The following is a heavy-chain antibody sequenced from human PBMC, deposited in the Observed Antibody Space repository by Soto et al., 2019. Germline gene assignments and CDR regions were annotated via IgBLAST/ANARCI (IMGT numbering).Heavy chain of an antibody. CDR1: GGSISSGDYY. CDR3: ARASPTVIPNWFDP. Sequence: KPSETLSLTCTVSGGSISSGDYYWSWIRQPPGKGLEWIGYIYYSGSTYYNPSLKSRVTISVDTSKNQFSLKLSSVTAADTAVYSCARASPTVIPNWFDPWGQGTLVTVSS. D-gene: IGHD4-17*01. J-gene: IGHJ5*02. CDR2: IYYSGST. V-gene: IGHV4-30-4*01.